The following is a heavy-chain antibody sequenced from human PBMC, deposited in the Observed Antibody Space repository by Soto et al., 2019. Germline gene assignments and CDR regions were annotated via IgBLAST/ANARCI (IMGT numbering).Heavy chain of an antibody. CDR3: VRIRRGDGYTFGY. CDR1: GFSLSNYW. CDR2: INIDGSTT. V-gene: IGHV3-74*01. D-gene: IGHD5-12*01. Sequence: EVQLVESGGVSVQPGGPLRLSCAASGFSLSNYWMHWVRQAPGKGLVWVSRINIDGSTTTYADSVKGRFTISRDNAKNTLYLQMKSLRDEDTAVYYCVRIRRGDGYTFGYWGQGTLVTVSS. J-gene: IGHJ4*02.